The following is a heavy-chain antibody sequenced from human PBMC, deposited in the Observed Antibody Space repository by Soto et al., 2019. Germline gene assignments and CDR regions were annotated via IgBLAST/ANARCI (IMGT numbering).Heavy chain of an antibody. CDR3: ATNAGESSRDY. D-gene: IGHD3-16*01. CDR1: GFNFEDRA. Sequence: HPGGSLRLSCEVSGFNFEDRAMHWVRQAPGKGLEWVAVISYDGSNKYYADSVKGRFTISRDNSKNTLYLQMNSLRAEDTAVYYCATNAGESSRDYWGQGTLVTVSS. J-gene: IGHJ4*02. V-gene: IGHV3-30*03. CDR2: ISYDGSNK.